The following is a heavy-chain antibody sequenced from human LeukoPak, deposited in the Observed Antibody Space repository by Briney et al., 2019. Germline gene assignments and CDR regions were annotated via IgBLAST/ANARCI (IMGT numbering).Heavy chain of an antibody. V-gene: IGHV3-23*01. Sequence: GGSLRLSCAASGFTFSSYAVSWVRQAPGKGLEWVSAISGSGGSTYYADSVKGRFTIPRDNSKNTLYLQMNSLRAEDTAVYYCAKDLLYDSSGYYPDAFDIWGQGTMVTVSS. D-gene: IGHD3-22*01. J-gene: IGHJ3*02. CDR2: ISGSGGST. CDR1: GFTFSSYA. CDR3: AKDLLYDSSGYYPDAFDI.